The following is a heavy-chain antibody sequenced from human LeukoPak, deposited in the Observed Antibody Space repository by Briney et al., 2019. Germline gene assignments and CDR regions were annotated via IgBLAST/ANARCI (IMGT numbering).Heavy chain of an antibody. CDR1: GYTFTSYY. V-gene: IGHV1-46*01. CDR3: ARGLRAIKNLSIVGATAAFDI. D-gene: IGHD1-26*01. Sequence: GASVKVSCKASGYTFTSYYMHWVRQAPGQGLEWMGIINPSGGSTSYAQKFQGRVTMTRDTSTSTVYMELSSLRSEDTAVYYCARGLRAIKNLSIVGATAAFDIWGQGTMVTVSS. CDR2: INPSGGST. J-gene: IGHJ3*02.